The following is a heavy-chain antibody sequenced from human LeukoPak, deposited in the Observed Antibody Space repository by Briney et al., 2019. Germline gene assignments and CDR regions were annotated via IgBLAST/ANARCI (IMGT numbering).Heavy chain of an antibody. CDR1: GGSISSYY. V-gene: IGHV4-4*09. Sequence: PSETLSLTCTVSGGSISSYYWSWLRQPPGKGLEWIGYIYTSGSTNYNPSLKSRVTISVDTSKNQFSLKLSSVTAADTAVYYCARQTHLMVRGRGWFDPWGQGTLVTVSS. D-gene: IGHD3-10*01. CDR3: ARQTHLMVRGRGWFDP. J-gene: IGHJ5*02. CDR2: IYTSGST.